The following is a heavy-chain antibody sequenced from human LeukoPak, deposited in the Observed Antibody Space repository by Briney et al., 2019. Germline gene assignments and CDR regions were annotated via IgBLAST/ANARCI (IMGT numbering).Heavy chain of an antibody. CDR2: ISSSGSTI. J-gene: IGHJ4*02. D-gene: IGHD2-15*01. Sequence: PGGSLRLSCAASGFTFSSYEMNWVRQAPGKGLEWVSYISSSGSTIYYADSVKGRFTISRDNAKNSLYLQMNSLRAEDTAVYYCARDGPSRYCSGGSCAVDYSGQGTLVTVSS. V-gene: IGHV3-48*03. CDR1: GFTFSSYE. CDR3: ARDGPSRYCSGGSCAVDY.